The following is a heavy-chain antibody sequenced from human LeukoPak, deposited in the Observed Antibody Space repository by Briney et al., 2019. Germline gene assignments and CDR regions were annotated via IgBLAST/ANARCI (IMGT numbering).Heavy chain of an antibody. CDR2: ISGGGGST. Sequence: GGSLRLSCAASGFTFTSYSMNWVRQAPGKGLEWVSTISGGGGSTYYADSVKGRFTISRDNSKNTLYLQVNSLRAEDTAVYYCAKDRFGDYYFDYWGQGTLVTVSS. CDR1: GFTFTSYS. CDR3: AKDRFGDYYFDY. J-gene: IGHJ4*02. D-gene: IGHD3-10*01. V-gene: IGHV3-23*01.